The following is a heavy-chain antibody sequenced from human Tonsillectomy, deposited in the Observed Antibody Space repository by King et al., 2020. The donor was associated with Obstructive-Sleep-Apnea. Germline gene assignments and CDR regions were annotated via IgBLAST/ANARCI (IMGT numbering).Heavy chain of an antibody. V-gene: IGHV2-26*01. CDR2: IFSNDEK. CDR3: ARGPNIAAAGEYYFDY. CDR1: GFSLSNARMG. Sequence: TLKESGPVLVKPTETLTLTCTVSGFSLSNARMGVSLILQPPGKALGWLSHIFSNDEKSYSTSLKSRLTISKDTSKIQVVLTMTNMDPVDTATYYCARGPNIAAAGEYYFDYWGQGTLVTVSS. D-gene: IGHD6-13*01. J-gene: IGHJ4*02.